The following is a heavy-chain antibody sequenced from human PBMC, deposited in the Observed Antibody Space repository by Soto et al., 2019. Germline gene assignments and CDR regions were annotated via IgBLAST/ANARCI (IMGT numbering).Heavy chain of an antibody. V-gene: IGHV1-24*01. CDR2: FDPEDGET. J-gene: IGHJ4*02. D-gene: IGHD3-22*01. CDR3: ATDRRKNDGSVYGLFDY. Sequence: ASVEVSCKVSGYTLTELSMHWVRQAPGKGLEWMGRFDPEDGETIYAQKFQGRVTMTEDTSTDTAYMELSSLRSEDTAVYYCATDRRKNDGSVYGLFDYWGQGTLVTVSS. CDR1: GYTLTELS.